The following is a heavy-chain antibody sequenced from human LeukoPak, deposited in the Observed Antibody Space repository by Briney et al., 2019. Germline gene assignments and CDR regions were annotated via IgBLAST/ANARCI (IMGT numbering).Heavy chain of an antibody. CDR3: AARSGYHYGMDV. CDR2: IVVGGGNT. CDR1: GFTFSSSA. Sequence: SVKVSCKASGFTFSSSAMQWVRQARGQRLEWIGWIVVGGGNTNYAQKFQERVTITRDISTSTAYMELSSLKSEDTAVYYCAARSGYHYGMDVWGQGTTVTVSS. D-gene: IGHD5-12*01. V-gene: IGHV1-58*02. J-gene: IGHJ6*02.